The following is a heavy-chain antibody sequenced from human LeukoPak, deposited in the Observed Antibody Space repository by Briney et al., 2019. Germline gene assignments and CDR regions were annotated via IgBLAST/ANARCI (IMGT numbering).Heavy chain of an antibody. V-gene: IGHV2-5*02. CDR2: IYWDDDK. CDR1: GFSLSTSGVG. Sequence: SGPTLVNPTQTLTLTCTFSGFSLSTSGVGVGWIRQPPGKALEWFALIYWDDDKRYSPSLKSRLTITKDTSKNQVVLTMTNMDPVDTATYYCAHRRYDILTGYGNWFDPWGQGTLVTVSS. CDR3: AHRRYDILTGYGNWFDP. J-gene: IGHJ5*02. D-gene: IGHD3-9*01.